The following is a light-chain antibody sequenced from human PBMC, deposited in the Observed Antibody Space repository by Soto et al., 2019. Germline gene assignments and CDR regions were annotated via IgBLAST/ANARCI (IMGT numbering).Light chain of an antibody. V-gene: IGKV3-15*01. CDR3: QQYSNWPPIT. J-gene: IGKJ5*01. Sequence: EIVLTQSPATLSLSPVERATLSCRASQSVSSKLAWYQRRPGQAPRLLIYDASTRATGIPDRFSGSGSGTEFTLTISSLQSEDFAVYYCQQYSNWPPITFGQGTRLEIK. CDR1: QSVSSK. CDR2: DAS.